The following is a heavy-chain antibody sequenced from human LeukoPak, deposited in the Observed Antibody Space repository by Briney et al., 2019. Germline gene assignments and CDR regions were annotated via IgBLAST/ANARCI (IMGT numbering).Heavy chain of an antibody. CDR3: ARKCRTSLADFDY. CDR1: GFTVSSNY. J-gene: IGHJ4*02. V-gene: IGHV3-66*02. Sequence: AGSLRLSGVAYGFTVSSNYMSWVRQAPGKGLEWVAVIYSTGTTYCADSVKGRFTTSRDNSKNTLYLEMNSLRPEDTALYYCARKCRTSLADFDYWGQGTLVTVSS. CDR2: IYSTGTT. D-gene: IGHD2-15*01.